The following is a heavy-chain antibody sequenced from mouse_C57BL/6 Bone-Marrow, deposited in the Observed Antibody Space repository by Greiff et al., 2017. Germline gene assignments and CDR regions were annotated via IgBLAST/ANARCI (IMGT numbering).Heavy chain of an antibody. CDR1: GYTFTSYW. CDR2: IDPNSGGT. CDR3: ARFWSYAMDY. J-gene: IGHJ4*01. Sequence: QVQLQQPGAELVKPGASVMLSCKASGYTFTSYWMHWVKQRPGRGLEWIGRIDPNSGGTKYNEKFKSKATLTVDKPSSTAYMQLSSLTSEDSAVYYCARFWSYAMDYWGQGTSVTVSS. V-gene: IGHV1-72*01.